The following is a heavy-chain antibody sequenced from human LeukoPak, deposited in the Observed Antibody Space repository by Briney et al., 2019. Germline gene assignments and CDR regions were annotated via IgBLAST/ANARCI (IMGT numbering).Heavy chain of an antibody. Sequence: PGGSLRLSCAASGFTVSSNYMSWVRQAPGKGLEWVSIIYSAGSTHYADSVKGRFTISRDNSKNTVYLQMKSLRAEDTAVYYCARNGGYGDYVIGWGQGTLVTVSS. J-gene: IGHJ4*02. V-gene: IGHV3-66*02. CDR1: GFTVSSNY. D-gene: IGHD4-17*01. CDR2: IYSAGST. CDR3: ARNGGYGDYVIG.